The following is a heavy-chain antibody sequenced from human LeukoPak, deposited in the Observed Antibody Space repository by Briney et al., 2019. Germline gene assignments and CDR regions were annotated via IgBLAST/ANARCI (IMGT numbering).Heavy chain of an antibody. CDR3: ARALKAFDC. Sequence: PGGSLRLSCTASGFTFSTYEMNWVRQAPGKGLEWVSYISGSGYPIYYADSVKGRFTISRDNAKNSLYLQMNSLRAEDTAVYYCARALKAFDCWGQGTLVTVSS. CDR1: GFTFSTYE. CDR2: ISGSGYPI. V-gene: IGHV3-48*03. J-gene: IGHJ4*02.